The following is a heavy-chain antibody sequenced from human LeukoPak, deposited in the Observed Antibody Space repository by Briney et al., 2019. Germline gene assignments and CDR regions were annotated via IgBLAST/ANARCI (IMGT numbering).Heavy chain of an antibody. CDR1: GGSISSYY. CDR2: IYYSGST. V-gene: IGHV4-59*01. J-gene: IGHJ4*02. D-gene: IGHD4-17*01. Sequence: SETLSLTCTVSGGSISSYYWSWIRQPPGKGLEWIGYIYYSGSTNYNPSPKSRVTISVDTSKNQFSLKLSSVTAADTAVYYCASAGLYVGDYGYWGQGTLVTVSS. CDR3: ASAGLYVGDYGY.